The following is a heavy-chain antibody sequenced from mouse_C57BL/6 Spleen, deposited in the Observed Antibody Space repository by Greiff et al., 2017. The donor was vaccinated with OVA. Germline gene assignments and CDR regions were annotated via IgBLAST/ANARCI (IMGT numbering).Heavy chain of an antibody. Sequence: EVKVEESGGGLVKPGGSLKLSCAASGFTFSDYGMHWVRQAPEKGLEWVAYISSGSSTIYYADTVKGRFTISRDNAKNTLFLQMTSLRSEDTAMYYCARHPLYYYGSSYFDYWGQGTTLTVSS. V-gene: IGHV5-17*01. J-gene: IGHJ2*01. CDR1: GFTFSDYG. D-gene: IGHD1-1*01. CDR2: ISSGSSTI. CDR3: ARHPLYYYGSSYFDY.